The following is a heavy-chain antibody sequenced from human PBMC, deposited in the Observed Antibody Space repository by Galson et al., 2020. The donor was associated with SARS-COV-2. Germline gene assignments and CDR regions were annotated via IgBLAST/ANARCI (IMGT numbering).Heavy chain of an antibody. D-gene: IGHD6-19*01. CDR3: ATGSPIAVSNWFDP. J-gene: IGHJ5*02. Sequence: ASVNVSYKVSGYTLTELSIHGLRQAPGKGLEWMGGFYPEDGETIYAQNFQGRVPMTDDTSTDTAYMELSSLRSEDTAVYYCATGSPIAVSNWFDPWGQGTLVTVSS. CDR1: GYTLTELS. V-gene: IGHV1-24*01. CDR2: FYPEDGET.